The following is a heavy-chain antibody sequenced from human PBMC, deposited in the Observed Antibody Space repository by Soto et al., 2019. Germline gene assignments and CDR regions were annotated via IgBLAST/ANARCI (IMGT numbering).Heavy chain of an antibody. CDR1: GASISSTYW. D-gene: IGHD2-21*02. J-gene: IGHJ5*02. CDR3: ATLPPRIEVVVTPIPT. Sequence: QVQLRESGPGLVKPSGTLSLTCVVSGASISSTYWWSWVRQPPGKGLEWIWEIYHTGSTKYTPSLTTRVTISIDKSNNEFSLKLNSVTAADTAVYYCATLPPRIEVVVTPIPTWGQGILVTVSS. CDR2: IYHTGST. V-gene: IGHV4-4*02.